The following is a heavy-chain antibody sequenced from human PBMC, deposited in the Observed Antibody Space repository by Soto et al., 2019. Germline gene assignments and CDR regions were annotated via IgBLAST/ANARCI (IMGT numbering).Heavy chain of an antibody. D-gene: IGHD2-15*01. J-gene: IGHJ3*02. CDR2: IYWDDDK. CDR1: GFSLTTGGVG. V-gene: IGHV2-5*02. Sequence: QITLKESSPTLVKPAQTVALTCTFTGFSLTTGGVGVGWIRQPPGKALEWLALIYWDDDKHYSPSLKRSLTITNAISKNQVVLTRTNMDPVDTGTYYCEHSSALNNTGDAFDMWGQGTMVTVSS. CDR3: EHSSALNNTGDAFDM.